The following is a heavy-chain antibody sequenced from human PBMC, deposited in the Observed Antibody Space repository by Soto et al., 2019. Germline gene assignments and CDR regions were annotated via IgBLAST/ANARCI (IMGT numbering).Heavy chain of an antibody. J-gene: IGHJ4*02. CDR2: IDPSDSYT. CDR3: ARGGVSTRTFDD. CDR1: GYSFASYW. D-gene: IGHD3-3*01. V-gene: IGHV5-10-1*01. Sequence: GESLKISCKGSGYSFASYWISWVRQMPGKGLEWMGRIDPSDSYTNYSPSFQGHVTISADKSISTAYLQWSSLKASDTAMYYCARGGVSTRTFDDWGQGTPVTVSS.